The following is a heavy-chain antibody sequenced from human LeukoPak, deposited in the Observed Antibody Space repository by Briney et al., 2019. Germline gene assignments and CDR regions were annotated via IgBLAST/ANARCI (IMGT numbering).Heavy chain of an antibody. CDR2: ISGNGRGDI. V-gene: IGHV3-23*01. Sequence: PGGSLRLSCAASGFTFNNYAMSWVRQAPGKGLEWVSAISGNGRGDIYYTDSVKGRFTISRDNSKNTLYLQMNSLRAEDTAVYYCAKRTSAVSYYFDYWGQGTLVTVSS. CDR1: GFTFNNYA. J-gene: IGHJ4*02. CDR3: AKRTSAVSYYFDY. D-gene: IGHD4-17*01.